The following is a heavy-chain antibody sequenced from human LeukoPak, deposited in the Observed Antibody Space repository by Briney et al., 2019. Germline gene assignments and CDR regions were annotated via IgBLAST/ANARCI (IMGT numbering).Heavy chain of an antibody. D-gene: IGHD6-13*01. CDR2: ISSSGSTI. CDR1: ALPTTTYE. V-gene: IGHV3-48*03. Sequence: GRSHTLSRALSALPTTTYEMHCIRQAPRPDLEHIYYISSSGSTIYYADSVKGRFTISRDNAKNSLYLQMNSLRAEDTAVYYCATYSSGIAAEAWQPWGQGTLVTVSS. CDR3: ATYSSGIAAEAWQP. J-gene: IGHJ5*02.